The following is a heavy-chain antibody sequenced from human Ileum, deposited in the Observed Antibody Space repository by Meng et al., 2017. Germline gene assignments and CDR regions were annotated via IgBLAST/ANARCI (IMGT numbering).Heavy chain of an antibody. CDR3: ARATTLKGWFDP. V-gene: IGHV4-39*07. Sequence: SETLSLTCTASGGSISSTTYYWGWIRQPPGKGLEWIGSIYYSGNTYYNPSLKSRVTISLDTSKNHFQFSLRLSSVTAADTAVYYCARATTLKGWFDPWGQGTLVTVSS. CDR2: IYYSGNT. J-gene: IGHJ5*02. D-gene: IGHD1-1*01. CDR1: GGSISSTTYY.